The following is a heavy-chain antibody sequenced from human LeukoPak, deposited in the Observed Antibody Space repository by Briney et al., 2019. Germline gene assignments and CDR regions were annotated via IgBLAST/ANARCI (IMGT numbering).Heavy chain of an antibody. CDR1: GFTFSSYS. D-gene: IGHD6-13*01. J-gene: IGHJ4*02. CDR2: ISSSSSYI. CDR3: ARSWLLAAAGTYDY. Sequence: GGSLRLSRAASGFTFSSYSMNWVRQAPGKGLEWVSSISSSSSYIYYADSVKGRFTISRDNAKNSLYLQMNSLRAEDTAVYYCARSWLLAAAGTYDYWGQGTLVTVSS. V-gene: IGHV3-21*01.